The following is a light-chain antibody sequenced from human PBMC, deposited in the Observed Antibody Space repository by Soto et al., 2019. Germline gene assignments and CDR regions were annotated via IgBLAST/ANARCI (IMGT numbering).Light chain of an antibody. CDR3: TSFAPGRIYV. CDR2: DVN. V-gene: IGLV2-11*01. CDR1: SNY. Sequence: QSALTQPRSVSGSPGQSVTISCTETSNYVSWYQQHPGKAPKLLISDVNQRPSGVPDRFSGSKSGRTASLTISGLLAEDEADYYCTSFAPGRIYVFGSGTKVTVL. J-gene: IGLJ1*01.